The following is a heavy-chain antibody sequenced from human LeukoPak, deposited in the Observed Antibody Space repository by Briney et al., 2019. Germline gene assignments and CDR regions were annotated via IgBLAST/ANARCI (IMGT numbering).Heavy chain of an antibody. V-gene: IGHV3-11*01. CDR3: ARGPPSSFFDP. CDR1: GFSFSDYY. Sequence: GGSLRLSCVASGFSFSDYYISWIRQAPGKGLEWVSYISDSGTTKYNADSTKGRFTISRDNAKNSVYLQMNSLRAEDTAIYYCARGPPSSFFDPWGQGTLVTVSS. J-gene: IGHJ5*02. CDR2: ISDSGTTK.